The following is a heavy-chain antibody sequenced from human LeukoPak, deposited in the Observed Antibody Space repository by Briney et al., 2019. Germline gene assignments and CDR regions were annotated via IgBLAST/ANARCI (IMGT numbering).Heavy chain of an antibody. CDR1: GFTLSNDA. D-gene: IGHD1-1*01. J-gene: IGHJ4*02. CDR2: ISNTAVYI. CDR3: ARNLGTHPGSH. Sequence: GGSLRLSCAASGFTLSNDAMNCVRQAPGKGLEWVAGISNTAVYIYYADSVKGRFTISRDNSKNALYLQMSRLRAEDTATYYCARNLGTHPGSHWGQGTPVTVSS. V-gene: IGHV3-23*01.